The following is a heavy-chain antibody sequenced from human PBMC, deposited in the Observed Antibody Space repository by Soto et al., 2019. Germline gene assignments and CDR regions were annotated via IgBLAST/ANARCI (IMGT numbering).Heavy chain of an antibody. D-gene: IGHD2-2*01. CDR1: GYTFTGYY. Sequence: ASVKVSCKASGYTFTGYYIHWVRQAPGQGLEWMGWINPNNGGTNYAQKFQDWVTMTRDTSISTAYMELSRLRSDDTAVYYCAREYSGCYAGRQACSPFDYWGQATLVTVSS. CDR3: AREYSGCYAGRQACSPFDY. J-gene: IGHJ4*02. V-gene: IGHV1-2*04. CDR2: INPNNGGT.